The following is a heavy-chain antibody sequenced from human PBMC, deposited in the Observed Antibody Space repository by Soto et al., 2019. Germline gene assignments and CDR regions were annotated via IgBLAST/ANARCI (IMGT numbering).Heavy chain of an antibody. D-gene: IGHD1-20*01. V-gene: IGHV4-59*11. CDR3: ARGLTAFDP. CDR2: VSYTGNT. J-gene: IGHJ5*02. CDR1: SGSMSSHH. Sequence: PSETLSLTCAVSSGSMSSHHWSWIRQPPGKGLEWIGFVSYTGNTKYNPSLKSRLTISVDTSKSQFSLRLRSVTAADTAVYYCARGLTAFDPWGQGTLVTV.